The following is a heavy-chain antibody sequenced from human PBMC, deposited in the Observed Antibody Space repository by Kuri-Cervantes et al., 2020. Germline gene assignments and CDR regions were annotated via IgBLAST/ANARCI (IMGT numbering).Heavy chain of an antibody. Sequence: GESLKISCAASGFTFGDYAMSWFRQAPGKGLEWVGFIRSKAYGGTTEYAASVKGRFTNSRDDSKSIAYLQMNSLKTEDTAVYYCTRGYSGYINFDYWGQGTLVTVSS. CDR2: IRSKAYGGTT. V-gene: IGHV3-49*03. J-gene: IGHJ4*02. CDR3: TRGYSGYINFDY. D-gene: IGHD5-12*01. CDR1: GFTFGDYA.